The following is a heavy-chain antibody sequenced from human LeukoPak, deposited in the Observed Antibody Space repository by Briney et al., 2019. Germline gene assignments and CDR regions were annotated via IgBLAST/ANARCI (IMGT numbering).Heavy chain of an antibody. Sequence: SQTLSLTCAVSGGSISSGGYSWSWIRQPPGKGLEWIGYIYHSGSTYYNPSLKSRVTISVDRSKNQFSLKLSSVTAADTAVYYCARGRRYSSGCFDYWGQGTLVTVSS. CDR3: ARGRRYSSGCFDY. V-gene: IGHV4-30-2*01. CDR2: IYHSGST. D-gene: IGHD6-19*01. CDR1: GGSISSGGYS. J-gene: IGHJ4*02.